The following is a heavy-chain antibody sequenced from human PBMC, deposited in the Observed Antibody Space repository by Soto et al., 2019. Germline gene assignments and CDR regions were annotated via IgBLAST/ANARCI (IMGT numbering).Heavy chain of an antibody. V-gene: IGHV3-23*01. J-gene: IGHJ6*02. Sequence: PGGPLRLSCAASGFTFSSYAMSWVRQAPGKGLEWVSAISGSGGSTYYADSVKGRFTISRDNSKNTLYLQMNSLRAEDTAVYYCAKGVLRYFDWLLTYYYYGMDVWGQGTTVTVSS. CDR1: GFTFSSYA. CDR2: ISGSGGST. CDR3: AKGVLRYFDWLLTYYYYGMDV. D-gene: IGHD3-9*01.